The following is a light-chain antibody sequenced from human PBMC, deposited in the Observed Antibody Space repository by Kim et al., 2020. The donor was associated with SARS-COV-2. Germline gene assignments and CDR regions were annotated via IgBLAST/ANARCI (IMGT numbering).Light chain of an antibody. Sequence: LSPGERATLSCRASQSVSSSYLAWYQQKPGQAPRLLIYGASSRATGIPDRFSGSGSGTDFTLTISRLEPEDFAVYYCQQYGSSPSSFGQGTKLEIK. CDR1: QSVSSSY. V-gene: IGKV3-20*01. CDR3: QQYGSSPSS. J-gene: IGKJ2*03. CDR2: GAS.